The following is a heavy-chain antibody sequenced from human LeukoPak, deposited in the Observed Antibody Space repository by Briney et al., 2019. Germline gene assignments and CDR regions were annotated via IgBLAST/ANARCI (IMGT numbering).Heavy chain of an antibody. CDR2: INPHSGVS. Sequence: ASVKVSCKTSGYTFTGYYIHWVRQAPGQGLEWMGWINPHSGVSNYAQKFQGRVIMTRDTSISTGYMELSRLRSDDTAVYYCARDRALHDYGDTFDYWGQGTLVTVSS. J-gene: IGHJ4*02. CDR3: ARDRALHDYGDTFDY. CDR1: GYTFTGYY. D-gene: IGHD4-17*01. V-gene: IGHV1-2*02.